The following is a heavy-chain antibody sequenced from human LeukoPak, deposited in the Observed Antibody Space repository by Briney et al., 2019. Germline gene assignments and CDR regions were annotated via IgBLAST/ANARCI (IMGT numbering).Heavy chain of an antibody. CDR3: ARVPTYDFWSGYWGYYYYYMDV. D-gene: IGHD3-3*01. V-gene: IGHV1-46*01. CDR2: ISPSGGST. Sequence: GASVKVSCKAFGYTFTSNYMHWVRQAPGQGPEWMGVISPSGGSTTYAQKFQGRVTLTRDMSTSTDYLELSSLRSEDTAVYYCARVPTYDFWSGYWGYYYYYMDVWGKGTTVTVSS. CDR1: GYTFTSNY. J-gene: IGHJ6*03.